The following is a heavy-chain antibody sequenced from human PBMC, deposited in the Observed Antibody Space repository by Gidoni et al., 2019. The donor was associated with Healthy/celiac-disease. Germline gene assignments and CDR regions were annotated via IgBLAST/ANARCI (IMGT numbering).Heavy chain of an antibody. V-gene: IGHV3-7*01. J-gene: IGHJ4*02. CDR3: ARSLRYFGGVFDY. CDR1: GFTFSSYW. Sequence: EVQLVESGGGLVQPGGSLRLPCAASGFTFSSYWMSWVRQAPGKGLEWVDNIKQDGSEKYYVDSVKGRFTISRDNAKNSLYLQMNSLRAEDTAVYYCARSLRYFGGVFDYWGQGTLVTVSS. D-gene: IGHD3-9*01. CDR2: IKQDGSEK.